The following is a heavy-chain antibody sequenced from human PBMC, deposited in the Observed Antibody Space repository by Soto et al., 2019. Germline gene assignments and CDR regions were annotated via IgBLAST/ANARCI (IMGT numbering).Heavy chain of an antibody. CDR3: ARAGDFWSGEPASTYNWFDP. D-gene: IGHD3-3*01. CDR2: IIPIFGTA. V-gene: IGHV1-69*13. Sequence: SVKVSCKASGGTFSSYAISWVRQAPGQGLEWMGGIIPIFGTANYAQKFQGRVTITADESTSTAYMELSSLRSEDTALYYCARAGDFWSGEPASTYNWFDPWGQGTLVTVSS. CDR1: GGTFSSYA. J-gene: IGHJ5*02.